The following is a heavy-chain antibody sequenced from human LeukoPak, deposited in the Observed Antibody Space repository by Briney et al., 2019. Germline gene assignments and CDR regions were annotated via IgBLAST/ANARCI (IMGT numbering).Heavy chain of an antibody. J-gene: IGHJ4*02. CDR1: GFTFNAYW. Sequence: PGGSLRLSRAASGFTFNAYWMSWVRQAPGKGLEWVASIDQDGSERRYVDSVQGRFTISRDNTKNSLFLQMNSLRAEDTAFYYCARLKDGVTKLDYWGQGTLVTVSS. CDR3: ARLKDGVTKLDY. V-gene: IGHV3-7*01. CDR2: IDQDGSER. D-gene: IGHD2-8*01.